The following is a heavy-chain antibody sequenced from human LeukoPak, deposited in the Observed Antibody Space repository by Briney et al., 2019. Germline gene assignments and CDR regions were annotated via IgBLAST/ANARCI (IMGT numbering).Heavy chain of an antibody. D-gene: IGHD1-14*01. V-gene: IGHV3-33*01. Sequence: GGSLRLSCAGSGFSFGGYGMHWFRQTPGRGLEWVAVIAYDGSRAFYADSLKGRFTISRDNSKNTMSVQMDDLRAEDTAVYYCTRYNNDHFDYWGQGTLVTVSS. CDR3: TRYNNDHFDY. CDR2: IAYDGSRA. CDR1: GFSFGGYG. J-gene: IGHJ4*02.